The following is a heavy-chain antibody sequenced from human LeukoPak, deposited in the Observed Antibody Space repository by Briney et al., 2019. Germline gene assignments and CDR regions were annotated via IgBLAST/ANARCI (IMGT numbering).Heavy chain of an antibody. Sequence: PSETLSLTCAVSGYSISSGYDWGWIRQPPGKGLEWIGSIYHSGSTYYNPSLKSRVTISVDTSKNQFSLKLSSVTAADTAVYYCAGLDDFWSGYSPDDYWGQGTLVTVSS. CDR1: GYSISSGYD. J-gene: IGHJ4*02. CDR3: AGLDDFWSGYSPDDY. D-gene: IGHD3-3*01. CDR2: IYHSGST. V-gene: IGHV4-38-2*01.